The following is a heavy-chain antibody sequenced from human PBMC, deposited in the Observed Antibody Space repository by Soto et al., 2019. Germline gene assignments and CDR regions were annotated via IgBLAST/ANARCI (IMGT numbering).Heavy chain of an antibody. CDR1: GFSLSNARMG. D-gene: IGHD6-19*01. V-gene: IGHV2-26*01. J-gene: IGHJ6*02. Sequence: SGPTLVNPTDTLTLTCTVSGFSLSNARMGVSWIRQPPGKALEWLAHIFSNDEKSYSTSLKSRLTISKDTSKSQVVLTMTSMDPVHTATYYCARITAIPVAGTSHYYYYGMDVWGQGTTVTVSS. CDR2: IFSNDEK. CDR3: ARITAIPVAGTSHYYYYGMDV.